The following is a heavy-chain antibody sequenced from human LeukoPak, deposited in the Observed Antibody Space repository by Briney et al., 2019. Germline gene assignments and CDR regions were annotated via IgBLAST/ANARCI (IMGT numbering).Heavy chain of an antibody. CDR3: ARGQDYDNKGYYYFDY. D-gene: IGHD3-22*01. V-gene: IGHV4-39*07. CDR2: IYYSGST. J-gene: IGHJ4*02. Sequence: IPSETLSLTCSVSGGSISSSSYYWGWIRQPPGKGLEWIGNIYYSGSTYYNPSLKSRVTISVDTSKNQFSLRLSSVTAADTAVYYCARGQDYDNKGYYYFDYWGQGTLVTVSS. CDR1: GGSISSSSYY.